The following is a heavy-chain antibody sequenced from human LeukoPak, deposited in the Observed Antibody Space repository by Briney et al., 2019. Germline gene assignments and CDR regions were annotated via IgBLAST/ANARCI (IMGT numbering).Heavy chain of an antibody. CDR3: ATLRPRQQLVVDH. V-gene: IGHV3-48*03. Sequence: GGAPRLLCCTSGFPLSRLEMPWVRPAPGKGGEGVSYISGSGSTKYYADSVKGRFTISRDNALNSLHLQMSSLRDEDTAVYYCATLRPRQQLVVDHWGQGTLVTVSS. J-gene: IGHJ4*02. D-gene: IGHD6-13*01. CDR1: GFPLSRLE. CDR2: ISGSGSTK.